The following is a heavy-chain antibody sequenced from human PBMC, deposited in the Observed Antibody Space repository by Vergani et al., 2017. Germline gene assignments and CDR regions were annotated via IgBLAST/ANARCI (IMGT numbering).Heavy chain of an antibody. V-gene: IGHV3-73*01. D-gene: IGHD2/OR15-2a*01. CDR3: LRHDTLLR. CDR2: IRNRANNYAT. J-gene: IGHJ4*02. Sequence: EVQVLESGGGLVQPGGSLKLSCVASGFIFSDSAIHGVRQASGKGLEWVGRIRNRANNYATEYAASVRGRFIVSRDDPKNTAYLQMNGLKAEDTAVYYCLRHDTLLRWGQGTLVTVSS. CDR1: GFIFSDSA.